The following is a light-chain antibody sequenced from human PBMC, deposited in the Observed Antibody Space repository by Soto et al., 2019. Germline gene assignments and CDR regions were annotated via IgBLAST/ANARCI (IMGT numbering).Light chain of an antibody. Sequence: QSVLTQPASVSGSPGQSITISCTGTSSDVGSYNLVSWYQQHPGEAPKLMIYEDTKRPSGVSYRFSASKSGNTASLTISGLQAEDEADYYWCSYASGNTHVFGAGTKVTVL. J-gene: IGLJ1*01. CDR3: CSYASGNTHV. CDR1: SSDVGSYNL. V-gene: IGLV2-23*01. CDR2: EDT.